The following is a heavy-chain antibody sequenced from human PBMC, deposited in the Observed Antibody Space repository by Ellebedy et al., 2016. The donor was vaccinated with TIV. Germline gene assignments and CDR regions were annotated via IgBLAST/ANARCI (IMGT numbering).Heavy chain of an antibody. V-gene: IGHV3-21*01. Sequence: GESLKISCAASGFTFSSYSMNWVRQAPGKGLEWVSSISSTGGYIYYADSMKGRFTISRDNAKNSLYLQMNSLRAEDTAVYYCARDPYNYGYFDYWGQGTLVTVSS. CDR2: ISSTGGYI. J-gene: IGHJ4*02. CDR1: GFTFSSYS. CDR3: ARDPYNYGYFDY. D-gene: IGHD5-18*01.